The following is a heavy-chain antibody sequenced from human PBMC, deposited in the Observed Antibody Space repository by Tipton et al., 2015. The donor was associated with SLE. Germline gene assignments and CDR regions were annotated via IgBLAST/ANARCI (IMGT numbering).Heavy chain of an antibody. CDR3: TKDSVRITIFGRRDYYYGMDV. Sequence: SLRLSCAASGFSFSSYAMSWVRQAPGKGLEWVSAISGSGGSTYYADSVKGRFTISRDNSKNTLCLQMNSLRAEDTAVYYCTKDSVRITIFGRRDYYYGMDVWGQGTTVTVSS. J-gene: IGHJ6*02. D-gene: IGHD3-3*01. CDR1: GFSFSSYA. CDR2: ISGSGGST. V-gene: IGHV3-23*01.